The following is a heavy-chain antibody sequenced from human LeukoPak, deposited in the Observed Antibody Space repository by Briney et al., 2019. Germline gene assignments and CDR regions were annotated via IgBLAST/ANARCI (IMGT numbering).Heavy chain of an antibody. V-gene: IGHV4-4*07. CDR2: VYTSGST. J-gene: IGHJ5*02. CDR1: GGSISGYY. Sequence: SETLSLTCTVSGGSISGYYWSWIRQPAGKGLEWIGRVYTSGSTNYNPSLKSRVTMSIDTSKNRLSLNLSSVTAADTAVYYCAKSPSGRGGYNWFDPWGQGTLVTVSS. D-gene: IGHD3-16*01. CDR3: AKSPSGRGGYNWFDP.